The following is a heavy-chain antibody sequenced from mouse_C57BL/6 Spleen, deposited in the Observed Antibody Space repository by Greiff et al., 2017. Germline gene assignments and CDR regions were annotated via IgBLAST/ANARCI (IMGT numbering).Heavy chain of an antibody. J-gene: IGHJ2*01. CDR3: TTGCYYSYDFDY. CDR2: IDPENGDT. Sequence: VQLQQSGAELVRPGASVKLSCTASGFNIKDDYMHWVKQRPEQGLEWIGWIDPENGDTEYASKFQGKATITADTTSNTAYLQLSSLTSEDTAVYYCTTGCYYSYDFDYWGQGTTLTVSS. CDR1: GFNIKDDY. D-gene: IGHD2-3*01. V-gene: IGHV14-4*01.